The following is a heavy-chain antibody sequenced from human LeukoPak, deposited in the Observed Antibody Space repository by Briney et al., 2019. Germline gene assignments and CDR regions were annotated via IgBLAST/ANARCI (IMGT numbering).Heavy chain of an antibody. CDR1: GFTFSSYG. CDR2: ISGSGGST. Sequence: GGSLRLSCAASGFTFSSYGMSWVRQAPGKGLEWVSAISGSGGSTYYADSVKGRFTISRDNAKNTLYLQMSSLRVEDTAVYYCTRWPGIVTAGRTWGYYFDYWGQGTLVTVSS. J-gene: IGHJ4*02. D-gene: IGHD6-13*01. CDR3: TRWPGIVTAGRTWGYYFDY. V-gene: IGHV3-23*01.